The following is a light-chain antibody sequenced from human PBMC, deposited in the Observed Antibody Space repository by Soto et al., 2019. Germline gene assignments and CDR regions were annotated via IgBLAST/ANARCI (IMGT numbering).Light chain of an antibody. CDR1: QGIRNY. V-gene: IGKV1-27*01. CDR2: AAS. CDR3: QKYNGEGT. J-gene: IGKJ3*01. Sequence: DIQMTQSPSSLSASVGDRVTITCRASQGIRNYLAWYQQKPGKVPKLLIYAASTLQSGVPSRFSGSGSGTDFTLTISSLQPEDVATYYCQKYNGEGTFGPGTKVDIK.